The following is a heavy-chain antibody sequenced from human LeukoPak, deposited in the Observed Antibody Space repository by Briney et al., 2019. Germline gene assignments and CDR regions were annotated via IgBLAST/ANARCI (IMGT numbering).Heavy chain of an antibody. CDR3: ARVDLSCSSTSCYSFDY. D-gene: IGHD2-2*01. CDR1: GYSFTSYW. CDR2: IYPGDSDT. Sequence: GESLKISCKGFGYSFTSYWIAWVRQMPGKGLEWMGIIYPGDSDTRYSPSFQGQVTISGDKSISTVYLQWSSLKASDTAMYYCARVDLSCSSTSCYSFDYWGQGTLVTVSS. V-gene: IGHV5-51*01. J-gene: IGHJ4*02.